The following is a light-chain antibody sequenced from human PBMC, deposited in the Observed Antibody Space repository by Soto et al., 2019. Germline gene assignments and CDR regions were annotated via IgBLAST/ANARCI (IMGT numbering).Light chain of an antibody. CDR3: LLYYCGAHLV. Sequence: QTVVTQEPSLTVSPGGTVTLTCASTTGAVTSGHYPSWFQQRPGQAPRTLIYTTNRKHSWTPARFSGSLLGDKAALTLSGVQPEDEADYYCLLYYCGAHLVFGGGTKLTVL. CDR2: TTN. CDR1: TGAVTSGHY. J-gene: IGLJ2*01. V-gene: IGLV7-43*01.